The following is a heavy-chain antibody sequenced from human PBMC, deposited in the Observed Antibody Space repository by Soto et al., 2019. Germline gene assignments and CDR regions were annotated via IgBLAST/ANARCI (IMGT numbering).Heavy chain of an antibody. V-gene: IGHV1-69*01. D-gene: IGHD3-10*01. CDR2: IIPMFGTA. Sequence: QVPLVQSGAEVMKPGSSVKVSCKASGGTFSSYAISWVRQAPGQGLEWMGGIIPMFGTAKHAQKFQGRVTITADESTSTVYMEMSSLRSDDTAVYYCARDRGGGLTMGRRGRMDVWGQGTTVTVSS. CDR3: ARDRGGGLTMGRRGRMDV. CDR1: GGTFSSYA. J-gene: IGHJ6*02.